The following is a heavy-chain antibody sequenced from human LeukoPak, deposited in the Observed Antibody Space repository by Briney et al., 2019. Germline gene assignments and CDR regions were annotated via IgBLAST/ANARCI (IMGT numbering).Heavy chain of an antibody. V-gene: IGHV3-30*02. CDR3: DGRSAGYCSSTSCQGGAFDI. D-gene: IGHD2-2*01. CDR1: GFTFSSYG. CDR2: IRYDGSNK. Sequence: PGGSLRLSCAASGFTFSSYGMHWVRQAPGKGLEWVAFIRYDGSNKYYADSVKGRFTISRDNSKNTLYLQMNSLRAEDTAVYYCDGRSAGYCSSTSCQGGAFDIWGQGTMVTVSS. J-gene: IGHJ3*02.